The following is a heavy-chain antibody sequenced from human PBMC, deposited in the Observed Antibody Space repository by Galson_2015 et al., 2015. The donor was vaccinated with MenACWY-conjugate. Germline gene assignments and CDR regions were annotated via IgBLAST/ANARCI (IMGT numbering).Heavy chain of an antibody. CDR1: GYTFFSYY. CDR2: INPSGGST. Sequence: SVKVSCKASGYTFFSYYLHWVRQAPGQGLEWMGIINPSGGSTSYAQKFQGRVTMTRDTSTSTVYMELSSLGSEDTAVYYCARGALDYFDYWGQGILVTVSS. V-gene: IGHV1-46*01. J-gene: IGHJ4*02. CDR3: ARGALDYFDY. D-gene: IGHD1-26*01.